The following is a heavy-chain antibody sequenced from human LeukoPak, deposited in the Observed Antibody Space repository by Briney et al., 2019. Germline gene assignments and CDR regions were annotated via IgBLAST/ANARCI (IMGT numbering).Heavy chain of an antibody. J-gene: IGHJ5*02. Sequence: SETLSLTCTVSGGSISSYYWSWIRQPPGKGLEWIGYIYYSGSTNYNPSLKSRVTISVDPSKKQFSLKLSSVTAADTAVYYCARVAVTTENDWFDPWGQGTLVTVSS. D-gene: IGHD4-17*01. CDR1: GGSISSYY. V-gene: IGHV4-59*08. CDR2: IYYSGST. CDR3: ARVAVTTENDWFDP.